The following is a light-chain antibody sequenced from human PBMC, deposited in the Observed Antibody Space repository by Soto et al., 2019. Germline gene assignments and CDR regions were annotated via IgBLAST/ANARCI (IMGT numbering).Light chain of an antibody. CDR2: STN. Sequence: QAVVTQPPSASGTPGQWVTIPCSGSTSNIGSNTVNWYQQLPGTAPKLLIYSTNQRPSGVPDRFSGSKSGTSASLAISGLQSEDDADYYCAAWDDSLNGYVFGTGTKLTVL. CDR3: AAWDDSLNGYV. V-gene: IGLV1-44*01. J-gene: IGLJ1*01. CDR1: TSNIGSNT.